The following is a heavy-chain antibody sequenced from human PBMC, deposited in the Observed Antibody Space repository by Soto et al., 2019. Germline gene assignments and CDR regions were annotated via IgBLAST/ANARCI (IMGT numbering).Heavy chain of an antibody. V-gene: IGHV3-30*18. J-gene: IGHJ4*02. D-gene: IGHD3-3*01. Sequence: ESGGGVVQPGRSLRLSCAASGFTFSSYGMHWVRQAPGKGLEWVAVISYDGSNKYYADSVKGRFTISRDNSKNTLYLQMNSLRAEDTAVYYCAKGTRFLEWLLPLDYWGQGTLVTVSS. CDR1: GFTFSSYG. CDR3: AKGTRFLEWLLPLDY. CDR2: ISYDGSNK.